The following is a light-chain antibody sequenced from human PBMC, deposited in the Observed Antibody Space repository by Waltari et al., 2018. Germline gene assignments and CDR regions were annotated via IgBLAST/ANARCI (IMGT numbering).Light chain of an antibody. CDR1: QNVNRN. Sequence: EILLTQSPVTMSLSPGERATLHCRASQNVNRNLAWYQHKPGQAPRLLIYDAARRATGIPPRFSGSGSGTEFTLTISSLEPEDFADYFCQQRDNWPPFTFGGGTKVEIK. CDR2: DAA. CDR3: QQRDNWPPFT. J-gene: IGKJ4*01. V-gene: IGKV3-11*01.